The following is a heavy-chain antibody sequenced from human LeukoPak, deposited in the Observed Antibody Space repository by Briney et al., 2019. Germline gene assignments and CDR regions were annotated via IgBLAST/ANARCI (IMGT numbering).Heavy chain of an antibody. CDR2: IRAKAHGGTT. CDR3: TRDKGYSWFAEWFDP. CDR1: GFSLRDHA. D-gene: IGHD6-13*01. Sequence: GGSLRLSCTASGFSLRDHAMSWFRQAPGKGPEWVGFIRAKAHGGTTEKAASLEGRFTISRDDSRNIVYLQMNSLKIEDTAIYYCTRDKGYSWFAEWFDPWGQGTLVTVSS. V-gene: IGHV3-49*03. J-gene: IGHJ5*02.